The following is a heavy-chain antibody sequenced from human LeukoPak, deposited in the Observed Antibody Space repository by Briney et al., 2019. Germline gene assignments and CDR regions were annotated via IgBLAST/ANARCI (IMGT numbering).Heavy chain of an antibody. Sequence: SETLSLTCAVSGYSISSGYYWGWIRQPPGRGLEWIGSIYHSGSTYYNPSLKSRVTISVDTSKNQFSLKLSSVTAADTAVYYCAFIGDDYYYSGMDVWGKGTTVTVSS. CDR3: AFIGDDYYYSGMDV. J-gene: IGHJ6*04. D-gene: IGHD3-16*01. CDR2: IYHSGST. CDR1: GYSISSGYY. V-gene: IGHV4-38-2*01.